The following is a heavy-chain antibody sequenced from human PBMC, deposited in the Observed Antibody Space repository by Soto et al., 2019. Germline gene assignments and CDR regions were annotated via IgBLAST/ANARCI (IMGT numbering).Heavy chain of an antibody. D-gene: IGHD6-13*01. J-gene: IGHJ4*02. CDR3: ARRGSSSWYGY. Sequence: QLQLQESGPGRVKPSETLSLTCTVSGGSISSSSYYWGWIRQPPGKGLEWIGSIYYSGRTYYNPSLKSRVTISVDTSKNQFSLKLSSVTAADTAVYYCARRGSSSWYGYWGQGTLVTVSS. CDR1: GGSISSSSYY. V-gene: IGHV4-39*01. CDR2: IYYSGRT.